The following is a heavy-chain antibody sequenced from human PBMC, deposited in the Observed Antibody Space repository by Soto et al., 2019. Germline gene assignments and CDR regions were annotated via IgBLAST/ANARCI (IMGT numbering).Heavy chain of an antibody. V-gene: IGHV3-74*01. CDR3: ARGGYTGYHLDY. CDR1: GFTFSNYW. J-gene: IGHJ4*02. D-gene: IGHD5-12*01. CDR2: INDDGTTT. Sequence: PGGSLRLSCAASGFTFSNYWMHWVRQAPGKGLVWVSHINDDGTTTTYADSVKGRFTISRDNAKNTLYLQMDTLRAEDTAVYYCARGGYTGYHLDYWGQGSLVTVSS.